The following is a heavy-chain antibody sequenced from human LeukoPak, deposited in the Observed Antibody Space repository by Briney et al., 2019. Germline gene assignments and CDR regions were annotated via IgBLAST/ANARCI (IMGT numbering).Heavy chain of an antibody. CDR2: MNPNSGGT. V-gene: IGHV1-2*02. D-gene: IGHD3-10*01. J-gene: IGHJ4*02. CDR3: ARAEGGWFGELLPFDY. CDR1: GYTFTSYD. Sequence: VASVKVSCKASGYTFTSYDINWVRQATGQGLEWMGWMNPNSGGTSYAQKFQGRVTMTRDTSISTAYMELSRLRSDDTAVYYCARAEGGWFGELLPFDYWGQGTLVTVSS.